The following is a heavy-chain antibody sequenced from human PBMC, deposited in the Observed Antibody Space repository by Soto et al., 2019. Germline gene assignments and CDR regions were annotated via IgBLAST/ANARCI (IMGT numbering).Heavy chain of an antibody. V-gene: IGHV4-39*02. CDR1: GGSIRSSFYY. D-gene: IGHD3-9*01. CDR3: ATTGHYDILTGYPALDY. Sequence: SETLSLTCTVSGGSIRSSFYYWGWIRQPPGKGLEWIGSIYYSGNTYYNPSLKSRVTISVDTSKNHFSLRLYSVTAADTAVYYCATTGHYDILTGYPALDYWGQGTLVTVSS. J-gene: IGHJ4*02. CDR2: IYYSGNT.